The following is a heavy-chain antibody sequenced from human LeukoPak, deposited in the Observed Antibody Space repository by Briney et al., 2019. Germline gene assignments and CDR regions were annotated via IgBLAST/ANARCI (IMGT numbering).Heavy chain of an antibody. Sequence: PGRSLRLSCAASGFTFSSDGMHWVRQAPGEGLEWVAVISYDGSIKYYADSVKGRFTISRDNSRNTLWLQMNSLRAEDTAVYYCAKTAGIAARPRWGQGTLVTVSS. CDR3: AKTAGIAARPR. V-gene: IGHV3-30*18. D-gene: IGHD6-6*01. J-gene: IGHJ4*02. CDR2: ISYDGSIK. CDR1: GFTFSSDG.